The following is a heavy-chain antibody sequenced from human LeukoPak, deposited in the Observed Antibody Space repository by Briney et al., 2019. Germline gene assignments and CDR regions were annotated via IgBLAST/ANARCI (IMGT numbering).Heavy chain of an antibody. CDR1: GFTFTSHW. CDR2: ITGDGVTT. Sequence: PGGSLRLSCAASGFTFTSHWMHWVRQAPGKGLVWVSYITGDGVTTNYADAVRGRFTISRDNARNTVYLQMSSLRLEDTAVYYCTRHHGFHFDLWGQGTLVTVSS. CDR3: TRHHGFHFDL. V-gene: IGHV3-74*01. J-gene: IGHJ4*02. D-gene: IGHD5-24*01.